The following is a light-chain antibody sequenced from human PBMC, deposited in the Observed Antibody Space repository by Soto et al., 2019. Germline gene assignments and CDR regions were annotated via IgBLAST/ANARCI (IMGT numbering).Light chain of an antibody. J-gene: IGLJ1*01. Sequence: SYELTQPPSVSVAPEKTATITCGGNNIGNKRVHWYRQKPGQAPVLLISYDSDRPSGIPERFSGSNSEYTATLTISRVEAGDDADYFCQLWDIMTLNHVFGSGTNLTVL. CDR2: YDS. CDR3: QLWDIMTLNHV. CDR1: NIGNKR. V-gene: IGLV3-21*04.